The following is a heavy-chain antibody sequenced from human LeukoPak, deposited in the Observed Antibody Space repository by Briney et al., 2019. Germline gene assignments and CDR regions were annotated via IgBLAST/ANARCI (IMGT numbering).Heavy chain of an antibody. D-gene: IGHD4/OR15-4a*01. CDR1: GGSISNYY. Sequence: SETLSPTCTVSGGSISNYYWSWIRQSPGKGLEWIGYIYYSGSTKYNPSLKSRVTISVDTSKNQFSLKLSSVTAADTAVYYCARVGALPIWGQGTMVTVSS. J-gene: IGHJ3*02. CDR2: IYYSGST. V-gene: IGHV4-59*01. CDR3: ARVGALPI.